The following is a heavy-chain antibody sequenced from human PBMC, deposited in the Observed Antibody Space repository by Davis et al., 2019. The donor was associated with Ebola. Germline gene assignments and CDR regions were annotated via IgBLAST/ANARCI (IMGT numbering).Heavy chain of an antibody. CDR3: ASYSSGGY. CDR1: GGTFTSFT. CDR2: INTNTGNP. V-gene: IGHV7-4-1*02. D-gene: IGHD6-25*01. Sequence: AASVKVSCKASGGTFTSFTITWVRQAPGQGLEWMGWINTNTGNPTYAQGFTGRFVFSLDTSVSTAYLQISSLKAEDTAVYYCASYSSGGYWGQGTLVTVSS. J-gene: IGHJ4*02.